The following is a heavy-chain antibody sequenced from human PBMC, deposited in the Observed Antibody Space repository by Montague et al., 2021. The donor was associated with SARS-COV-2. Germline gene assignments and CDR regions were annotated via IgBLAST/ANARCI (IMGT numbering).Heavy chain of an antibody. D-gene: IGHD6-19*01. Sequence: SETLSLTCTVSGGSISSYYWSWIRQPPGKGLGWIGYIYYSGSTNYNPSLKSRVTISVDTSKNQFSLKLSSVTAADTAVYYCARGSGWMGNAFDTWGQGTMVTVSS. J-gene: IGHJ3*02. V-gene: IGHV4-59*01. CDR3: ARGSGWMGNAFDT. CDR2: IYYSGST. CDR1: GGSISSYY.